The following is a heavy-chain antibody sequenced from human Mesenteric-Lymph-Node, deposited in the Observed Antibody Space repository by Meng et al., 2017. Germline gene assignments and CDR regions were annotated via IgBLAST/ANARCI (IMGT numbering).Heavy chain of an antibody. D-gene: IGHD3-9*01. CDR3: ARDRYYDILTGYHTYYYYYGMDV. J-gene: IGHJ6*02. Sequence: GGSLRLSCAASGFTFDDYAMHWVRQAPGKGLEWVSGISWNSGSIGYAGSVEGRFTISRDNAKNSLYLQMNSLRAEDTAVYYCARDRYYDILTGYHTYYYYYGMDVWGQGTTVTVSS. CDR1: GFTFDDYA. CDR2: ISWNSGSI. V-gene: IGHV3-9*01.